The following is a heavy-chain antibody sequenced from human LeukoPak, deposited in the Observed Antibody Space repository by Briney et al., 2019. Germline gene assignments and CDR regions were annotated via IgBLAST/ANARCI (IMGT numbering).Heavy chain of an antibody. CDR3: ARMGVGGAFDI. CDR1: GFAVSSNY. CDR2: IYSGGST. D-gene: IGHD2-15*01. Sequence: GGSLRLSCAASGFAVSSNYMSWVRQAPGKGLEWVSVIYSGGSTYYADSVKGRFTISRDNSKNTLYLQMNSLRAEDTAVYYCARMGVGGAFDIWGQGTMVTVSS. V-gene: IGHV3-53*01. J-gene: IGHJ3*02.